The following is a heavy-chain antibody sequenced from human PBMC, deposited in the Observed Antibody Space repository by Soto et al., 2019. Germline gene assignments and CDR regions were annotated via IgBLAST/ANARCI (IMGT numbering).Heavy chain of an antibody. Sequence: GGSLRLSCAASGFTFSSYWMSWVRQAPGKGLEWVANIKQDGSEKYYVDSVKGRFTISRDNAKNSLYLQMNSLRAEDTAVYYCAREGADIVVVPAANRWFDPWGQGTLVTVSS. CDR3: AREGADIVVVPAANRWFDP. CDR1: GFTFSSYW. J-gene: IGHJ5*02. CDR2: IKQDGSEK. V-gene: IGHV3-7*01. D-gene: IGHD2-2*01.